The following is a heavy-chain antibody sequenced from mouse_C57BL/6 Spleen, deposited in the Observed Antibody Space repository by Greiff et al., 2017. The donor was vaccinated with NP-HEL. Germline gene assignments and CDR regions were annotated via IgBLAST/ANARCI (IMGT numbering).Heavy chain of an antibody. CDR3: ASDYYGSSPWFAY. Sequence: EVQRVESGGGLVKPGGSLKLSCAASGFTFSDYGMHWVRQAPEKGLEWVAYISSGSSTIYYADTVKGRFTISRDNAKNTLFLQMTSLRSEGTAMYYCASDYYGSSPWFAYWGQGTLVTVSA. CDR2: ISSGSSTI. J-gene: IGHJ3*01. V-gene: IGHV5-17*01. CDR1: GFTFSDYG. D-gene: IGHD1-1*01.